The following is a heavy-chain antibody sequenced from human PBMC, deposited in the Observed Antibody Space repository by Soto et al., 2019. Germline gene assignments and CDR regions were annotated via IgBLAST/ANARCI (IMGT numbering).Heavy chain of an antibody. CDR3: ARGDHEGYYDSSGYYNY. V-gene: IGHV1-46*01. D-gene: IGHD3-22*01. J-gene: IGHJ4*02. CDR2: INPSGGST. CDR1: GYTFTSYY. Sequence: QVQLVQSGAEVKKPGASVKVSCKASGYTFTSYYMHWVRQAPGQGLEWMGIINPSGGSTSYAQKFQARVTLTRDTSTSTVYLELSSLRSEDTAVYYCARGDHEGYYDSSGYYNYWGQGTLVTVSS.